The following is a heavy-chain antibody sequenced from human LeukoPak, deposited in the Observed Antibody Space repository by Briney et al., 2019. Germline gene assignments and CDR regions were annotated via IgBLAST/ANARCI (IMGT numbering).Heavy chain of an antibody. J-gene: IGHJ5*02. CDR2: INHSGST. Sequence: SETLSLTCAVYGGSFSGYYWSWLRQPPGKGLEWIGEINHSGSTNYNPSLKSRVTISVDTSKNQFSLKLSSVTAADTAVYYCARRKWYSGSYGIDPWGQGTLVTVSS. CDR1: GGSFSGYY. D-gene: IGHD1-26*01. V-gene: IGHV4-34*01. CDR3: ARRKWYSGSYGIDP.